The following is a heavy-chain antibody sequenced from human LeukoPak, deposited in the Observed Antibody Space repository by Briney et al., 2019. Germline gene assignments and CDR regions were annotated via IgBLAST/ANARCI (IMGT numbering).Heavy chain of an antibody. CDR3: AKVAYCSGGSCPYYFDY. CDR2: ISGSGSST. V-gene: IGHV3-23*01. Sequence: GGSLRLSCAASGFIFNNYGMKWVRQAPGKGLEWVSAISGSGSSTYYADSVKGRFTISRDNSKNTLYLQMNSLRAEDTAVYYCAKVAYCSGGSCPYYFDYWGQGTLVTVSS. D-gene: IGHD2-15*01. CDR1: GFIFNNYG. J-gene: IGHJ4*02.